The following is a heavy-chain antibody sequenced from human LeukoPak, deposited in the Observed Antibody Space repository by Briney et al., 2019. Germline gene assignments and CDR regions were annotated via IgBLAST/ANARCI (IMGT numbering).Heavy chain of an antibody. J-gene: IGHJ4*02. CDR1: GLTVSLYA. CDR2: IGVRDGST. CDR3: ANRHDATAVSGRAIDY. V-gene: IGHV3-23*01. D-gene: IGHD4-23*01. Sequence: PGGSQTLFCAASGLTVSLYATSWARQAPEGGLEWVSSIGVRDGSTYYADSLKGRFTMSRDNSKNRLYLQMNSLRAGDTVVYYCANRHDATAVSGRAIDYRGQGDLVSVSS.